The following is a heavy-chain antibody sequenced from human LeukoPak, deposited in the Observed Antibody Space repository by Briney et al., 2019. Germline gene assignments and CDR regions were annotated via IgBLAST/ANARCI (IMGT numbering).Heavy chain of an antibody. CDR2: IIPIFGTA. J-gene: IGHJ6*03. Sequence: SVKLSCKASGGTFSSYAISWVRQAPGQGLEWMGGIIPIFGTANYAQKFQGRVTITTDESTSTAYMELSSLRSEDTAVYYCATGWAQAYYYYYMDVWGKGTTVTVSS. D-gene: IGHD6-13*01. V-gene: IGHV1-69*05. CDR3: ATGWAQAYYYYYMDV. CDR1: GGTFSSYA.